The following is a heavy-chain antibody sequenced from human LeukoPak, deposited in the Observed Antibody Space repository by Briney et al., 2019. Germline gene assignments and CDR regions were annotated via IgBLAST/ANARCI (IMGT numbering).Heavy chain of an antibody. Sequence: GGSLRLSCATSGFTFSDYYMSWIRQAPGKGLEWVSYISSSGSPIYYADSVKGRFTISRDNSKNTLYLQMNSLRAEDTAVYYCAKDRFAAAGPYSGSYSGVSPTDYWGQGTLVTVSS. J-gene: IGHJ4*02. D-gene: IGHD1-26*01. V-gene: IGHV3-11*04. CDR2: ISSSGSPI. CDR3: AKDRFAAAGPYSGSYSGVSPTDY. CDR1: GFTFSDYY.